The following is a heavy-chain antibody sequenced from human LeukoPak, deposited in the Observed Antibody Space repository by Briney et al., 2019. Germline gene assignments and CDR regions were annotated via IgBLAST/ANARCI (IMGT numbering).Heavy chain of an antibody. CDR2: IWYDGRNK. J-gene: IGHJ4*02. V-gene: IGHV3-33*01. CDR1: GFTFSSYC. CDR3: ARAVGPYDY. D-gene: IGHD3-10*01. Sequence: PGGSPRLSCSASGFTFSSYCMHWVRQAPAQGLEWVAVIWYDGRNKYYADSVKGRFTISRDNSKNTLYLQMNSLRAEDTAVYYCARAVGPYDYWGQGTLATVSS.